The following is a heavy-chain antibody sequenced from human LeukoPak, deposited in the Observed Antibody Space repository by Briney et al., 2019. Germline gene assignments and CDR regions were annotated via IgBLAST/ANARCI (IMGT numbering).Heavy chain of an antibody. Sequence: PGGSLRLSCAASGFTFSSHAMHWVRQAPGKGLEWVAVISYDGSNKYYADSVKGRFTISRDNSKNTLYLQMNSLRAEDTAVYYCAREVEYSIPAMGYWGQGTLVTVSS. CDR2: ISYDGSNK. CDR3: AREVEYSIPAMGY. J-gene: IGHJ4*02. CDR1: GFTFSSHA. V-gene: IGHV3-30*04. D-gene: IGHD6-6*01.